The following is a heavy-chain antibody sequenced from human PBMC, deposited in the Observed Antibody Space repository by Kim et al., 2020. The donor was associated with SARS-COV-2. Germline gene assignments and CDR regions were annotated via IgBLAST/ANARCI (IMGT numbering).Heavy chain of an antibody. CDR1: GFTFSSYA. CDR2: ISYDGSNK. J-gene: IGHJ4*02. CDR3: AMVSLVRGVVDY. Sequence: GGSLRLSCAASGFTFSSYAMHWVRQAPGKGLEWVAVISYDGSNKYYADSVKGRFTISRDNSKNTLYLQMNSLRAEDTAVYYCAMVSLVRGVVDYWGQGTLVTVSS. D-gene: IGHD3-10*02. V-gene: IGHV3-30*04.